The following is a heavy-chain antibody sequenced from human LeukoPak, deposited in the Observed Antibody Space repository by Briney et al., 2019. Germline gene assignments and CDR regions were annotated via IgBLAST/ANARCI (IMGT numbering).Heavy chain of an antibody. V-gene: IGHV4-31*03. CDR1: GGSISSGGYY. CDR2: IYYSGST. D-gene: IGHD6-19*01. CDR3: ARDLQAVAGIYAFDI. J-gene: IGHJ3*02. Sequence: SETLSLTCTVSGGSISSGGYYWSWIRQHPGKGLEWIGYIYYSGSTYYNPSLKSRFTISVDTSKNQFSLQLSSVTAADTAVYYCARDLQAVAGIYAFDIWGHGTMVTVSS.